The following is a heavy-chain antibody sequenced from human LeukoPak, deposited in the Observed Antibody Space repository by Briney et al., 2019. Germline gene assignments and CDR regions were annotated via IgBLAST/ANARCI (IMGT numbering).Heavy chain of an antibody. CDR3: ARDRGEIDY. D-gene: IGHD3-10*01. J-gene: IGHJ4*02. CDR2: IYYSGST. V-gene: IGHV4-59*01. CDR1: GASISSFY. Sequence: PSETLSLTCTISGASISSFYRSWIRQPPGKGLEWIGYIYYSGSTNYNPSLKSRVTISVDTSKNQFSLKLSSVTAADTAVYYCARDRGEIDYWGQGTLVTVSS.